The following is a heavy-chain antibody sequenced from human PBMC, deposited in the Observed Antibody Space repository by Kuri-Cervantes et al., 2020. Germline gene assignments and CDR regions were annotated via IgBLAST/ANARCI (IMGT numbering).Heavy chain of an antibody. CDR2: ISDSGGST. J-gene: IGHJ4*02. CDR1: GFPFSTYS. CDR3: APSRGIQLWSPLLFDY. V-gene: IGHV3-23*01. D-gene: IGHD5-18*01. Sequence: GESLKISCAASGFPFSTYSIHWVRQAPGKGLEWVSTISDSGGSTYYADSVKGRFTISRDNPKNTLYLQLNSLRGEDTAVYYCAPSRGIQLWSPLLFDYWGQGTMVTVSS.